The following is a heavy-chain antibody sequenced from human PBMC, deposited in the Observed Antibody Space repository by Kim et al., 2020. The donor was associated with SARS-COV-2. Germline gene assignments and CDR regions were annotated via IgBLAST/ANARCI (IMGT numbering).Heavy chain of an antibody. D-gene: IGHD2-15*01. J-gene: IGHJ3*01. CDR2: ISYDGSNQ. V-gene: IGHV3-30*01. CDR1: GFTFTNFA. Sequence: GGSLRLSCAASGFTFTNFAMHWVRQAPGKGLEWVALISYDGSNQYYADSVKGRFTVSRDNSKNTLYLHMNSLRSEDTAVYYCARDGPRFCSGSTCYGVWG. CDR3: ARDGPRFCSGSTCYGV.